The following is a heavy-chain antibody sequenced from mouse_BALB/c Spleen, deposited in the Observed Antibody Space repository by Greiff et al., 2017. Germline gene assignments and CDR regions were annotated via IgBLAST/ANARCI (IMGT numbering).Heavy chain of an antibody. CDR1: GFNIKDTY. Sequence: VQLQQSGAELVKPGASVKLSCTASGFNIKDTYMHWVKQRPEQGLEWIGRIDPANGNTKYDPKFQGKATITADTSSNTAYLQLSSLTSEDTAVYYCARRYYGNYGYAMDYWGQGTSVTVSS. J-gene: IGHJ4*01. CDR3: ARRYYGNYGYAMDY. V-gene: IGHV14-3*02. D-gene: IGHD2-1*01. CDR2: IDPANGNT.